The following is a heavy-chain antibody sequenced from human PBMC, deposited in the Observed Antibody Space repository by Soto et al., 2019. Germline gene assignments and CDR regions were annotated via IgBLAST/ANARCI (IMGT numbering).Heavy chain of an antibody. CDR3: ARDWNCSNTRCQNCFDP. CDR1: GYTFINYG. CDR2: ISGNTGKA. D-gene: IGHD2-2*01. J-gene: IGHJ5*02. Sequence: QGQLVQSGAEVTEPGASVKVSCKASGYTFINYGVSWVRQAPGQGLEWMGWISGNTGKANYAQNLQGRVTMTTDTSTITAYMELRSLRSDDTAVYYCARDWNCSNTRCQNCFDPWGQGTLVTVSS. V-gene: IGHV1-18*01.